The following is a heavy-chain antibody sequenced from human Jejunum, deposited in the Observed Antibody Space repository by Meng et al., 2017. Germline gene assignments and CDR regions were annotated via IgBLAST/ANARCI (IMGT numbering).Heavy chain of an antibody. J-gene: IGHJ4*02. V-gene: IGHV3-53*01. CDR1: GFTVSSNS. CDR2: IYRSGSP. Sequence: LGGAGCGVLPPGGARRHSWSASGFTVSSNSISWARPAPGKGLEWLSVIYRSGSPNYAGSVQGRFTISRDSSQNTVFLQMNSLRAEDTAVYYWARALQHGIRGYYFDSWGQGTLVTVSS. CDR3: ARALQHGIRGYYFDS. D-gene: IGHD1-14*01.